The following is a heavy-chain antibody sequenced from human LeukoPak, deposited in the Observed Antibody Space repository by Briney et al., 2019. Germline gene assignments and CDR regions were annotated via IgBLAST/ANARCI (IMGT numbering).Heavy chain of an antibody. CDR1: GGSISSSSYY. Sequence: PSETLSLTCTVSGGSISSSSYYWGWIRQPPGKGLEWIGSIYYSGSTYYNPSLKSRVTISVDTSKNQFSLKLSSVTAADTAVYYCARVGQGYSYGHQDYWGQGTLSPSPQ. CDR3: ARVGQGYSYGHQDY. V-gene: IGHV4-39*07. J-gene: IGHJ4*02. D-gene: IGHD5-18*01. CDR2: IYYSGST.